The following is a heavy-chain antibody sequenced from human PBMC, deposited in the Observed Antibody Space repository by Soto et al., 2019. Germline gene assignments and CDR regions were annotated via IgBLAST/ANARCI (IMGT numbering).Heavy chain of an antibody. V-gene: IGHV4-39*01. J-gene: IGHJ6*02. CDR1: GGSISSSSYY. CDR3: AILLGYCSSTSCYYYYYYGMDV. CDR2: IYYSGST. D-gene: IGHD2-2*01. Sequence: SETLSLTCTVSGGSISSSSYYWGWIRQPPGKGLEWIGSIYYSGSTYYNPSLKSRVTISVDTSKNQFSLKLSSVTAADTAVYYCAILLGYCSSTSCYYYYYYGMDVWGQGTTVTVSS.